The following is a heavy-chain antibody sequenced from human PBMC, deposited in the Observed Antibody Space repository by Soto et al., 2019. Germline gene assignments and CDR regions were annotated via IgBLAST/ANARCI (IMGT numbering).Heavy chain of an antibody. D-gene: IGHD6-6*01. CDR3: ARALRSIAARSYYYYYMDV. CDR2: ISSSSSYI. V-gene: IGHV3-21*01. Sequence: GGSLRLSCAASGFTFSSYSMNWVRQAPGKGLEWVSSISSSSSYIYYADSVKGRFTISRDNAKNSLYLQMNSLRAEDTAVYYCARALRSIAARSYYYYYMDVWGKGTTVTVSS. J-gene: IGHJ6*03. CDR1: GFTFSSYS.